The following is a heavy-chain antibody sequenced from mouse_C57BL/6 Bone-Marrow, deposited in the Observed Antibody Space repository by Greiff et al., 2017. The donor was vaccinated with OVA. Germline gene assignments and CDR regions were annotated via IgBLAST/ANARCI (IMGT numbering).Heavy chain of an antibody. V-gene: IGHV1-81*01. CDR3: ARDGYNCDFDV. D-gene: IGHD2-3*01. Sequence: VQLMESGAELARPGASVKLSCKASGYTFTSYGISWVKQRPGQGLEWIGEIYPRSGNTYYNEKFKGKATLTADKSSSTAYMELRSLTSEDSAVYFCARDGYNCDFDVWGTGTTVTVSS. J-gene: IGHJ1*03. CDR1: GYTFTSYG. CDR2: IYPRSGNT.